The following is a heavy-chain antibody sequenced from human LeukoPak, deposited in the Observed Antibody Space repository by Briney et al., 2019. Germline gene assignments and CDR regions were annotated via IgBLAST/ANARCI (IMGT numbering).Heavy chain of an antibody. Sequence: GRSLRLSCAASGFTFSSYAMHWVRQAPGKGLEWVAVISYDGSNKYYADSVKGRFTISRDNSKNTLYLQMNSLRAEDTAVYYCARDLPYGDYGLDYWGQGTLVTVSS. J-gene: IGHJ4*02. CDR2: ISYDGSNK. D-gene: IGHD4-17*01. V-gene: IGHV3-30-3*01. CDR1: GFTFSSYA. CDR3: ARDLPYGDYGLDY.